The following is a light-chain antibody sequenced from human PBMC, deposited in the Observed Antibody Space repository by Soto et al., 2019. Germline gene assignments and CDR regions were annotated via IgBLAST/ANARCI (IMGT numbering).Light chain of an antibody. J-gene: IGKJ2*01. Sequence: EIVMTQFPDTLSVSPGDTATLSCRSSQNIHINLAWYQQKPGQAPTLLIYGVTARAPGVPARFSGSGSGTDFTLTIRSVQSEEFGDFYCQHYEGWPRTFCLGTKVEIQ. V-gene: IGKV3-15*01. CDR2: GVT. CDR1: QNIHIN. CDR3: QHYEGWPRT.